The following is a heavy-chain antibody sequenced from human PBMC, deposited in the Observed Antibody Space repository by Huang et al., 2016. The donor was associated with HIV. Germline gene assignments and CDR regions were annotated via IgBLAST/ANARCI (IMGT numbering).Heavy chain of an antibody. CDR3: GRDRQGVDY. V-gene: IGHV1-3*01. Sequence: QVQLVQSGAEVKKPGASVRVSCKASGYTFTDYAVYWVRQTPGQSLEWMAWINPRMGTTKYSQKFQGRVTISSDTSATTAYMELTSLTSEDTAMYYCGRDRQGVDYWGQGTLVTVSS. CDR2: INPRMGTT. J-gene: IGHJ4*02. D-gene: IGHD1-26*01. CDR1: GYTFTDYA.